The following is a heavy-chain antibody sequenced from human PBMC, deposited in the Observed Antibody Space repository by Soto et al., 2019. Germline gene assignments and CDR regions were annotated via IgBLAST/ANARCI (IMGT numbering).Heavy chain of an antibody. J-gene: IGHJ4*02. Sequence: QVQLQESGPGLVKPSETLSLTCTVSGGSVSSGSYYWSWIRQPPGKGLEWIGYIYYSGSTNYNPSIKSRVTISVDTSKNQFSLKLSSVTAADTAVYYCEIYRYSSTFDYWGQGTLVTVSS. V-gene: IGHV4-61*01. CDR1: GGSVSSGSYY. CDR3: EIYRYSSTFDY. D-gene: IGHD6-13*01. CDR2: IYYSGST.